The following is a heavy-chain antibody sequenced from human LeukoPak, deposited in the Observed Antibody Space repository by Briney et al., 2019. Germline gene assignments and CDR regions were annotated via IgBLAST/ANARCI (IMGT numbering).Heavy chain of an antibody. Sequence: GGSLRLSCAASGFTFSSYAMHWVRQAPGKGLEWVAVISYDGSNKYYADSVKGRFTISRDNSKNTLYLQMNSLRAEDTAVYYCARDLSATLEYYFDYWGQGTLVTVSS. CDR3: ARDLSATLEYYFDY. CDR1: GFTFSSYA. D-gene: IGHD2-21*01. J-gene: IGHJ4*02. CDR2: ISYDGSNK. V-gene: IGHV3-30-3*01.